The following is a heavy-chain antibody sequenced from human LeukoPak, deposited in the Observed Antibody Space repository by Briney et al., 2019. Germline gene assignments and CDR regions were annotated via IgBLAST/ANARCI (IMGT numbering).Heavy chain of an antibody. D-gene: IGHD4/OR15-4a*01. J-gene: IGHJ4*02. CDR2: IKQDGSEK. CDR1: GFTFNNYW. Sequence: GGSLRLSCAASGFTFNNYWMSWVRQAPGKWLEWVANIKQDGSEKYYVDSVKGRFTISRDNAKNSLYLQMNSLRAEDTAVYYCARDDYGGTGYWGQGTLVTVSS. V-gene: IGHV3-7*01. CDR3: ARDDYGGTGY.